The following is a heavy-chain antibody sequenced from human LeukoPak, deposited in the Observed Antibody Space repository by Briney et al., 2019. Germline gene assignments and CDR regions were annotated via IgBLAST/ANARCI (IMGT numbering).Heavy chain of an antibody. J-gene: IGHJ3*02. CDR2: INHSGST. V-gene: IGHV4-34*01. CDR3: ASVGRTGDAFDI. Sequence: SETLSLTCAVYGGSFSGYYWSWIRQPPGKGLEWIGEINHSGSTNYNPSLKSRVTISVDTSKNQFSLKLSSVTAADTAVYYCASVGRTGDAFDIWGQGTMVTVSS. CDR1: GGSFSGYY. D-gene: IGHD3/OR15-3a*01.